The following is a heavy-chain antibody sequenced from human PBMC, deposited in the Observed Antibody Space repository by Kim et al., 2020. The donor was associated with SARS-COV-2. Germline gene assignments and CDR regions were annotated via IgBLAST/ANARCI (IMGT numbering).Heavy chain of an antibody. CDR1: GYTFTSYD. V-gene: IGHV1-8*01. CDR3: AREVAAAGSYYYYYGMDV. J-gene: IGHJ6*02. D-gene: IGHD6-13*01. CDR2: MNPNSGNT. Sequence: ASVKVSCKASGYTFTSYDINWVRQATGQGLEWMGWMNPNSGNTGYAQKFQGRVTMTRNTSISTAYMELSSLRSEDTAVYYCAREVAAAGSYYYYYGMDVWGQGTTVTVSS.